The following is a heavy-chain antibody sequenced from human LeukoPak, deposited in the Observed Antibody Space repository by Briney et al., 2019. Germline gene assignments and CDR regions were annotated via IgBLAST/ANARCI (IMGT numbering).Heavy chain of an antibody. V-gene: IGHV4-34*01. CDR2: INHSGST. Sequence: SETLSLTCAVYGGSFSGYYWSWIRQPPGKGLEWIGEINHSGSTNYNPSLKSRVTISVDTSKNQFSLKLSSVTAADTAVCYCARIYGGDTQWGQGTLVTVSS. CDR1: GGSFSGYY. J-gene: IGHJ4*02. CDR3: ARIYGGDTQ. D-gene: IGHD2-21*02.